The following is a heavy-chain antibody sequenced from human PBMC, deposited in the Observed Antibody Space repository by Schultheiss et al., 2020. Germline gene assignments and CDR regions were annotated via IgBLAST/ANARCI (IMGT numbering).Heavy chain of an antibody. CDR3: ARYSSSGYIDY. D-gene: IGHD6-13*01. CDR1: SGSISSHH. J-gene: IGHJ4*02. CDR2: IYYSGST. Sequence: SETLSLTCTVSSGSISSHHWSWIRQPPGKGLEWIGSIYYSGSTYYNPSLKSRVTISVDTSNNQFSLKLSSVTAADTAVYYCARYSSSGYIDYWGQGTLVTVSS. V-gene: IGHV4-59*04.